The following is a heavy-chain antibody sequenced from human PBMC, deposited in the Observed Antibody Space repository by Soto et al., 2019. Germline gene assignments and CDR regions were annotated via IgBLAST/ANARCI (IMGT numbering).Heavy chain of an antibody. V-gene: IGHV4-59*06. J-gene: IGHJ4*01. CDR3: ARSGYGSRDFDH. CDR1: GGSVRSYY. Sequence: PSGTTASACAVCGGSVRSYYWTWIRQHPGKGLEWIVYIYYRGNTYYLPSLKSLVTISIETSKNQFSLRLNSVTAADTAVYYCARSGYGSRDFDHWAQRTLVTVSS. D-gene: IGHD6-13*01. CDR2: IYYRGNT.